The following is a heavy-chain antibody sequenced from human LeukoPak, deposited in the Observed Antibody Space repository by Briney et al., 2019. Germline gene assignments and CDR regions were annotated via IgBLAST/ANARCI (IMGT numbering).Heavy chain of an antibody. V-gene: IGHV3-74*01. CDR2: ISNDGSDT. D-gene: IGHD2-15*01. CDR1: GFTFSSYW. Sequence: PGGSLRLSCAASGFTFSSYWMHWVRQAPGKGLVWVSRISNDGSDTTYADSVKGRFTISRDNAKNTVFLQMNGLRAEDTAVYYCARDIATTPVYWGQGTLATVSS. CDR3: ARDIATTPVY. J-gene: IGHJ4*02.